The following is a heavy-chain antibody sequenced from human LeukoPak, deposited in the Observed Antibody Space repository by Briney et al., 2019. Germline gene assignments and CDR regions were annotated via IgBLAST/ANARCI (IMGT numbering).Heavy chain of an antibody. J-gene: IGHJ3*01. Sequence: GSLRLSCAVSGFTFSGFWMSWSRQAPGKGLEWVASINSDGSEGYYADVVKGRFTISRDNAKNSLYLQINSLRAEDTAVYHCARSSYSSSSSVWGQGTMVTVSS. CDR3: ARSSYSSSSSV. V-gene: IGHV3-7*03. CDR2: INSDGSEG. D-gene: IGHD6-6*01. CDR1: GFTFSGFW.